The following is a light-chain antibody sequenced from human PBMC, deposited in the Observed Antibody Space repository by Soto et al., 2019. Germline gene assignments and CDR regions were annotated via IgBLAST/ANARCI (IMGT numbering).Light chain of an antibody. Sequence: DIQMTQSPSSLSASLGDRVTITCRASQTIWTHLNWYQQKPGKAPRLLIYAPFTLQSGVPSRFSGSGSGADFTLTISSLLPEDVATYYCQQSYNTPYTFGRGTKLEIK. CDR2: APF. J-gene: IGKJ2*01. V-gene: IGKV1-39*01. CDR1: QTIWTH. CDR3: QQSYNTPYT.